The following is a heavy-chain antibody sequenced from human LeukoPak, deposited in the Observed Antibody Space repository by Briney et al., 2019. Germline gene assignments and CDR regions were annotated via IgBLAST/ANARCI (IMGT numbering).Heavy chain of an antibody. V-gene: IGHV3-48*04. J-gene: IGHJ6*02. CDR1: GFTFSSYS. CDR2: ISSSGTTM. D-gene: IGHD3-22*01. Sequence: PGGSLRLSCATSGFTFSSYSMNWVRQAPGKGLEWVSYISSSGTTMYYADSVKGRFAISRDNAKNSLYLRINSLRAEDTAVYYCAREEAMIPYYYYGMDVWGQGTTVTVSS. CDR3: AREEAMIPYYYYGMDV.